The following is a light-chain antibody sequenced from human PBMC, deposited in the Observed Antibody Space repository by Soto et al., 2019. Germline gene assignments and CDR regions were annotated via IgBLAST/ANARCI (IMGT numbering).Light chain of an antibody. V-gene: IGKV1-13*02. Sequence: AIQLTQSPSSLSASVGDRVPIPCRASQGISSALAWYQQKPGKAPKLLIYAASSWESGVPSRFIGSGSGTDFTLTISSLQPEDFATYYCQQFNSYPTFGQGTKLEIK. CDR1: QGISSA. CDR3: QQFNSYPT. J-gene: IGKJ2*01. CDR2: AAS.